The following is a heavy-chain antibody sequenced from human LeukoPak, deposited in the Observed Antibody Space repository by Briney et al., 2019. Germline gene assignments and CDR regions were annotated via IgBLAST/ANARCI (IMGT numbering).Heavy chain of an antibody. CDR3: AKAAGGWYYPVDY. V-gene: IGHV3-9*01. Sequence: GGSLRLSCAASGFTFDGYVMHWVRQAPGKGLEWVSGISGNSGSIGYADSVKDRFSISRDNAKNSLYLQMNSLRADDTAFYYCAKAAGGWYYPVDYWGQGTLVSVSS. CDR2: ISGNSGSI. D-gene: IGHD6-19*01. CDR1: GFTFDGYV. J-gene: IGHJ4*02.